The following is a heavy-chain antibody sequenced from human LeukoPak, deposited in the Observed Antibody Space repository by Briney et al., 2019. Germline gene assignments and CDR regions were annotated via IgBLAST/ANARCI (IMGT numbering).Heavy chain of an antibody. V-gene: IGHV4-39*01. Sequence: AGTLSLTCAVSGGSLSSSSFYWGWIRQPSGKGREWIVSISYSGRTYYNPSLNSRVTTSDDTTNKQFSLKLSSVTAADTAVYYCARLAGSGRYSYGPYFDYWGQGTLVTVSS. J-gene: IGHJ4*02. CDR3: ARLAGSGRYSYGPYFDY. CDR2: ISYSGRT. D-gene: IGHD5-18*01. CDR1: GGSLSSSSFY.